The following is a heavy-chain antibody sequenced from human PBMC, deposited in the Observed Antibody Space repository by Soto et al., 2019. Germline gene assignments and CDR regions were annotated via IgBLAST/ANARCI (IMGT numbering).Heavy chain of an antibody. CDR2: IKSKTDGGTT. D-gene: IGHD3-9*01. CDR3: TTLSGLRYFDWEDPDYYYYMDV. Sequence: PGGSLRLSCAASGFTFSNAWMSWVRQAPGKGLEWVGRIKSKTDGGTTDYAAPVKGRFTISRDDSKNTLYLQMNSLKTEDTAVYYCTTLSGLRYFDWEDPDYYYYMDVWGKGTTVTVSS. V-gene: IGHV3-15*01. J-gene: IGHJ6*03. CDR1: GFTFSNAW.